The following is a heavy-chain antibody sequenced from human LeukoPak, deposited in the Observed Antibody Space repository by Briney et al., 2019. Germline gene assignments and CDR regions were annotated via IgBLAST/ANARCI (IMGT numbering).Heavy chain of an antibody. CDR2: ISGSGVST. D-gene: IGHD3-10*01. Sequence: PGGSLRLSCAASGFTFSSYGMSWVRQAPGKGLEWVSAISGSGVSTYYADSVKGRFTISRDNSKNTLYLQMSSLRAEDTAVYYCANLGPVRGVLPYYFDYWGQGTLVTVSS. CDR1: GFTFSSYG. CDR3: ANLGPVRGVLPYYFDY. V-gene: IGHV3-23*01. J-gene: IGHJ4*02.